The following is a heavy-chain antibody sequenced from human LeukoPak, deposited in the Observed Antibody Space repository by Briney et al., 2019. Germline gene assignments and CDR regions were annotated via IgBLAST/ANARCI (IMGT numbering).Heavy chain of an antibody. J-gene: IGHJ4*02. CDR1: GGSFSGYY. Sequence: SETLSLTCAVYGGSFSGYYWSWIRQPPGKGLEWIGEINHSGSTNYNPSLTSRVTISVATSKNQFSLKLSSVTAADTAVYYCASSQTYYYDSSGYYFGYWGQGTLVTVSS. D-gene: IGHD3-22*01. V-gene: IGHV4-34*01. CDR3: ASSQTYYYDSSGYYFGY. CDR2: INHSGST.